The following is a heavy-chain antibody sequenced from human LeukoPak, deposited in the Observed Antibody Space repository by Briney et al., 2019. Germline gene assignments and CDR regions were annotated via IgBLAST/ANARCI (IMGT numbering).Heavy chain of an antibody. D-gene: IGHD3-9*01. J-gene: IGHJ4*02. Sequence: GGSLRLSCAASGFTFSSYSMNWVRQAPGKGLEWVSSISGSSTYIHYADSLKGRFTISRDNAKNSLYLQMNSLRAENTAVYYCARGGYYDILTGYDEDYWGQGTLVTVSS. CDR1: GFTFSSYS. CDR3: ARGGYYDILTGYDEDY. CDR2: ISGSSTYI. V-gene: IGHV3-21*01.